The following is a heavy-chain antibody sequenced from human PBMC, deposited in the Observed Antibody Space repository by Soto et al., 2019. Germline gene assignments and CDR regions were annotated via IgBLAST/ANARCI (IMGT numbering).Heavy chain of an antibody. V-gene: IGHV3-30*18. CDR1: GFTFSSYG. D-gene: IGHD4-4*01. Sequence: GGSLRLSCAASGFTFSSYGMHWVRQAPGKGLEWVAVISYDGSNKYCADSVKGRFTISRDNSKNTLYLQMNSLRAEDTAVYYCAKAYSNYSFVSGFWGQGTLVTVSS. J-gene: IGHJ4*02. CDR3: AKAYSNYSFVSGF. CDR2: ISYDGSNK.